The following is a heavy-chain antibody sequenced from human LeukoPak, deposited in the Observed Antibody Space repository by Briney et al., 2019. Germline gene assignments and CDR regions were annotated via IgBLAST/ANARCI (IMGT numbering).Heavy chain of an antibody. J-gene: IGHJ4*02. Sequence: SQTLSLTCTVSGGSISSGDYYWSWIRQPPGKGLEWIGYIYYSGSTYYNPSLKSRVTISVDTSKNQFSLKLSSVTAADTAVYYCARVRAYCGGDYYTGPIDYWGQGTLVTVSS. CDR3: ARVRAYCGGDYYTGPIDY. V-gene: IGHV4-30-4*01. CDR2: IYYSGST. D-gene: IGHD2-21*02. CDR1: GGSISSGDYY.